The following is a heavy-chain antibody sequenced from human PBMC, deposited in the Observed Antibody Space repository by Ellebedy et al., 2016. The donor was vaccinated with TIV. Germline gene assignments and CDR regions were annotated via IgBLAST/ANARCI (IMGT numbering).Heavy chain of an antibody. D-gene: IGHD3-10*01. Sequence: GESLKISCAASGFTFSSYAMSWVRQAPGKGLEWVSAISGSGGSTYYADSVKGRFTISRDNSKNTLYLQMNSLRAEDTAVYYCANLLWGYPMVRGWNWFDPWGQGTLVTVSS. V-gene: IGHV3-23*01. CDR3: ANLLWGYPMVRGWNWFDP. J-gene: IGHJ5*02. CDR1: GFTFSSYA. CDR2: ISGSGGST.